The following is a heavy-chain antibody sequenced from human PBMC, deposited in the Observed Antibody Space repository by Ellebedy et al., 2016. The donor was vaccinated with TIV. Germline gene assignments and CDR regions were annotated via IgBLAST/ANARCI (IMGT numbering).Heavy chain of an antibody. CDR3: ARVGRDGSSSPDEYYNWFNP. CDR2: IIPIFGTA. J-gene: IGHJ5*02. CDR1: GGTFSSYA. Sequence: SVKVSCXASGGTFSSYAISWVRQAPGQGLEWMGGIIPIFGTANYAQKFQGRVTITADESTSTAYMELSSLRSEDTAVYYCARVGRDGSSSPDEYYNWFNPWGQGTLVTVSS. D-gene: IGHD6-13*01. V-gene: IGHV1-69*13.